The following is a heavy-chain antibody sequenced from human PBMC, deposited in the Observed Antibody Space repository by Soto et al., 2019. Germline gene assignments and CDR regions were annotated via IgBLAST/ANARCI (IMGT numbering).Heavy chain of an antibody. CDR3: ARARYYYDSSGYYSYYFDY. V-gene: IGHV4-61*01. CDR1: GGSVSCGSYY. Sequence: SETLSLTCTVSGGSVSCGSYYWSWIRQPPGKGLEWIGYIYYSGSTNYNPSLKSRVTISVDTSKNQFSLKLSSVTAADTAVYYCARARYYYDSSGYYSYYFDYWGQGTLVTVSS. J-gene: IGHJ4*02. CDR2: IYYSGST. D-gene: IGHD3-22*01.